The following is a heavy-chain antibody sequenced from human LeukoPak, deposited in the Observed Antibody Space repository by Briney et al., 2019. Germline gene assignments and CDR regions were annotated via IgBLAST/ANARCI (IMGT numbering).Heavy chain of an antibody. J-gene: IGHJ3*02. D-gene: IGHD6-6*01. V-gene: IGHV4-38-2*02. CDR1: GYFISSGYY. Sequence: SETLSLTCAVSGYFISSGYYWGWIRQPPGKGLEWIGIIYHSGSTYYNPSLKSRVTISVETSKNQFSLKLSSVTAADTAVYYCARDRQLADAFDIWGQGTMVTVSS. CDR2: IYHSGST. CDR3: ARDRQLADAFDI.